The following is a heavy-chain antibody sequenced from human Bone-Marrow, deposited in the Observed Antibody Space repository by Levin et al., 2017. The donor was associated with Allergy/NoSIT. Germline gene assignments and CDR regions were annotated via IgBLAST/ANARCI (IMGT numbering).Heavy chain of an antibody. CDR1: A. J-gene: IGHJ4*02. CDR3: VKDWRDGSGSSWYYFDY. CDR2: ISSNGGTT. Sequence: AMNEVSQAPGKGLEYVSGISSNGGTTYYADPVKGRFTSSRDNSKNTLYLQMTSLRPEDTAVYYCVKDWRDGSGSSWYYFDYWGQETLVTVSS. V-gene: IGHV3-64D*06. D-gene: IGHD3-10*01.